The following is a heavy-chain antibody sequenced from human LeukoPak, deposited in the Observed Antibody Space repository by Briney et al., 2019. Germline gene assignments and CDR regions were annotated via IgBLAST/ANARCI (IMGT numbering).Heavy chain of an antibody. CDR1: GFTFSSYS. D-gene: IGHD7-27*01. V-gene: IGHV3-21*01. J-gene: IGHJ4*02. CDR2: ISSSSYI. Sequence: PGGSLRLSCAASGFTFSSYSMNWVRQAPGKGLEWVSSISSSSYIFYADSVKGRFTISRDNAKNSLYLQMNSLRAEDTAVYYCARDAWGYWGQGTLVTVSS. CDR3: ARDAWGY.